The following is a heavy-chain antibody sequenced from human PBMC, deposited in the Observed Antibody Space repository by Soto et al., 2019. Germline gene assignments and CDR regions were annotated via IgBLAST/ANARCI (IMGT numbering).Heavy chain of an antibody. V-gene: IGHV3-33*01. CDR1: GFTFSNYG. CDR2: IWYDGSDK. J-gene: IGHJ4*02. D-gene: IGHD3-10*01. CDR3: AREGNGRGVYY. Sequence: QVQLVESGGGVVQPGRSLRLSCAASGFTFSNYGMHWVRQAPGKGLEWVAVIWYDGSDKYYVDSVKGRFTISRDNYKNTLYLQMNSLRVEDTAVYYCAREGNGRGVYYWVQGTLVPVSS.